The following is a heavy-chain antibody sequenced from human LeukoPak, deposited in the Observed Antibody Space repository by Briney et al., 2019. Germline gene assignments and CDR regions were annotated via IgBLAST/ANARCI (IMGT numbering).Heavy chain of an antibody. V-gene: IGHV3-23*01. CDR2: ISGSGGST. CDR3: AKVDCSSTSCPSNYYYGMDV. D-gene: IGHD2-2*01. CDR1: GFTFSSYA. Sequence: PGGSLRLSCAASGFTFSSYAMSWVRQAPGKGLEWVSAISGSGGSTYYADSVKGRFTISRDNSKNTLYLQMNSLRAEDTAVYSCAKVDCSSTSCPSNYYYGMDVWGQGTTVTVSS. J-gene: IGHJ6*02.